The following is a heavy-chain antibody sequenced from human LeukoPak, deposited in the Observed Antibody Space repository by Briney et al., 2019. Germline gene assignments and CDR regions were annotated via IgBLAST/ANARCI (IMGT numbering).Heavy chain of an antibody. CDR2: IIQDVSKK. V-gene: IGHV3-7*01. CDR3: ARDNTSSSGATYSARFDS. D-gene: IGHD2-15*01. CDR1: GFNFNTDW. Sequence: GGSLRLAWAAAGFNFNTDWMSWVRQAPGKGLEWVANIIQDVSKKNCVDSVKCRFTISRDNAKNSLYLQMDGLRADDTAVYYCARDNTSSSGATYSARFDSWGQGTLVTVSS. J-gene: IGHJ4*02.